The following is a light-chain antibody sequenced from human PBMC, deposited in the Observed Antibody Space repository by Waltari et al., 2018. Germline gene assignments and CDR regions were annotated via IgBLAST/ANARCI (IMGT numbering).Light chain of an antibody. CDR1: QSNVGDNV. Sequence: QTVLTQPPSTSGAPGQTVTISCSGTQSNVGDNVVNWYQQFPGAVPRLLIYRNDQRPSGVPVRFAGSKSGTSASLAISGLRSEDEADYFCASWDDSPTGRRVFGRGTKVTVL. J-gene: IGLJ3*02. CDR3: ASWDDSPTGRRV. V-gene: IGLV1-44*01. CDR2: RND.